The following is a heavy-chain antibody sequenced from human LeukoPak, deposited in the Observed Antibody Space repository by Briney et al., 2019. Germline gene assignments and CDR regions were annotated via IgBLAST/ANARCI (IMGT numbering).Heavy chain of an antibody. CDR3: ARTIYNSAWYYFDY. Sequence: GGSLRLSCAASGFTFSTYWMHWARQAPGKGLVWVSRINSDESITTYADSVKGRFTISRDNAKNTLYLQMNSLRAEDTAVYYCARTIYNSAWYYFDYWGQGTLVTVSS. CDR2: INSDESIT. CDR1: GFTFSTYW. D-gene: IGHD6-19*01. J-gene: IGHJ4*02. V-gene: IGHV3-74*01.